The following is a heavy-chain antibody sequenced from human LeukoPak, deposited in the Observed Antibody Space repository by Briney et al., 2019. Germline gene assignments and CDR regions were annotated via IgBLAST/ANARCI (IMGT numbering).Heavy chain of an antibody. CDR2: ISSSGSTI. D-gene: IGHD2-2*01. V-gene: IGHV3-11*01. Sequence: PGGSLRLSCAASGFTFSDYYMSWIRQAPGKGLEWVSYISSSGSTIYYADSVKGRFTISRDNAKNSLYLQMNSLRAEDTAVYYCARARYCSSTSCPTYCDFWSALGGPYFDYWGQGTLVTVSS. J-gene: IGHJ4*02. CDR3: ARARYCSSTSCPTYCDFWSALGGPYFDY. CDR1: GFTFSDYY.